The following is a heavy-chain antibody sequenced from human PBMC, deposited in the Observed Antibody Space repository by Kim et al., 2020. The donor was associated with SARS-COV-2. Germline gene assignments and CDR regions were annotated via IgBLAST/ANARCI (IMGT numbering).Heavy chain of an antibody. D-gene: IGHD2-21*02. V-gene: IGHV5-51*01. Sequence: GESLKISCKGSGYSFTSYWIGWVRQMPGKGLEWMGIIYPGDSDTRYSPSFQGQVTISADKSISTAYLQWSSLKASDTAMYYCARCRRVVVTKWNAFDIWGQGTMVTVSS. CDR2: IYPGDSDT. CDR1: GYSFTSYW. CDR3: ARCRRVVVTKWNAFDI. J-gene: IGHJ3*02.